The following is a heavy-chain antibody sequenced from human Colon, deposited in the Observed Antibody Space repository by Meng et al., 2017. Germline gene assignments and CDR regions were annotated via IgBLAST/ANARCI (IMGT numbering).Heavy chain of an antibody. J-gene: IGHJ5*02. V-gene: IGHV1-18*01. CDR3: ARTPFGAPAGTFGHWFDP. D-gene: IGHD6-13*01. CDR2: VCVFNGVT. CDR1: GYSFVDYG. Sequence: SVKVSCKASGYSFVDYGISWVRQAPGQGLEWMGWVCVFNGVTNYAQKFRGRVTMTADTSTATAYMELRRLTSDDAAVSYCARTPFGAPAGTFGHWFDPWGQGTLVTVSS.